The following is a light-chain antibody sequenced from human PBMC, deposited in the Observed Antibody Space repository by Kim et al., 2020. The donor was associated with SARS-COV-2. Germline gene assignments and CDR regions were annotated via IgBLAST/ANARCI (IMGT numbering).Light chain of an antibody. J-gene: IGLJ2*01. CDR2: DVS. Sequence: QSALTQPRSVSGSPGQSVTISCTGTSSDVGGYQYVSWYQQHPGKAPKLMIYDVSKRPSGVPDRFSGSKSGNTASLTISGLQAEDESDYYCCSYAGSYTLVFGGGTQLTVL. V-gene: IGLV2-11*01. CDR1: SSDVGGYQY. CDR3: CSYAGSYTLV.